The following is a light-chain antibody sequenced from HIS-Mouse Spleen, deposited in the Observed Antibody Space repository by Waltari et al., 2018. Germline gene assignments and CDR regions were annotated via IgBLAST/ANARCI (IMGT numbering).Light chain of an antibody. V-gene: IGLV2-23*01. CDR1: SSDVGSSNL. Sequence: QSALTQPASVSGSPGQSITISCTGTSSDVGSSNLVSWYQQHPGKAPKLRIYEGSKRPSGVSNRFSGSKSGNTASLTISGLQAEDEADYYCCSYAGSSTWVFGGGTKLTVL. J-gene: IGLJ3*02. CDR3: CSYAGSSTWV. CDR2: EGS.